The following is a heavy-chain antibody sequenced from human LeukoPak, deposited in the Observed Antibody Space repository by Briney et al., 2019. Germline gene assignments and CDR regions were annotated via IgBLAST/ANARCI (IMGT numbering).Heavy chain of an antibody. CDR2: IYYSGST. CDR1: GGSISSYY. V-gene: IGHV4-59*08. Sequence: SETLSLTCTVSGGSISSYYWSWLRQPPGKGLEWIGYIYYSGSTNYNPSLKSRVTISVDTSKNQFSLKLSSVTAADTAVYYCARIGGSAFDIWGQGTMVTVSS. J-gene: IGHJ3*02. CDR3: ARIGGSAFDI. D-gene: IGHD3-3*01.